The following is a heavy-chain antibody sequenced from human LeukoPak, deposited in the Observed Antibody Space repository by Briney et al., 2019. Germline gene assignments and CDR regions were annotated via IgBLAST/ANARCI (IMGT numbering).Heavy chain of an antibody. J-gene: IGHJ4*02. CDR2: ISGSGGST. Sequence: GGSLRLSCAASGFIFSSYAMSWVRQAPGKGLEWVSAISGSGGSTYYADSVKGRFTISRDNAKNTLYLQMNSLRAEDTAVYYCARAPYYDILTGYSILGDQIDYWGQGTLVTVSS. CDR1: GFIFSSYA. V-gene: IGHV3-23*01. CDR3: ARAPYYDILTGYSILGDQIDY. D-gene: IGHD3-9*01.